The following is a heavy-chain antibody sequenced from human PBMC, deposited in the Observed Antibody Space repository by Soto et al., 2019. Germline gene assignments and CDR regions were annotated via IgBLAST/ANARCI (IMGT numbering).Heavy chain of an antibody. CDR1: GGTFSSYA. CDR2: IIPIFGTA. V-gene: IGHV1-69*01. CDR3: AIDPLRYFDLPHYYFGMDV. D-gene: IGHD3-9*01. Sequence: QVQLVQSGAEVKKPGSSVKVSCKASGGTFSSYAISWVRQAPGQGLEWMGGIIPIFGTANYAQKFQGRVTITADESTSTANMELSSLRSEDPAVYYCAIDPLRYFDLPHYYFGMDVWGQGTTVTVSS. J-gene: IGHJ6*02.